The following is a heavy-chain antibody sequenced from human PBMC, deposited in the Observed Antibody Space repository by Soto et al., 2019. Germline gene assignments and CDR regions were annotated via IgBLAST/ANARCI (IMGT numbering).Heavy chain of an antibody. CDR1: GYTFSDDF. CDR3: AREELSFEPPPFPNPLR. D-gene: IGHD1-7*01. J-gene: IGHJ4*02. Sequence: ASVKVSCKTSGYTFSDDFIHGVRQAPGQGLEWTGWINPSTGGTTYAQRFHGRVTMTKDTSISAAYMELSNLRSDDAAVYYCAREELSFEPPPFPNPLRWGLGTLVTVSS. V-gene: IGHV1-2*02. CDR2: INPSTGGT.